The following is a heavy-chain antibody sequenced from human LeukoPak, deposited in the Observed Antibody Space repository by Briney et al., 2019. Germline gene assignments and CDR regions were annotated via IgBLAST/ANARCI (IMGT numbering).Heavy chain of an antibody. J-gene: IGHJ4*02. CDR1: GFTFSSFG. V-gene: IGHV3-NL1*01. CDR3: ARGTFITAVGTPGDY. Sequence: GGSLRLSCAASGFTFSSFGMHWARQAPGKGLEWVSVIYSGGSTYYADSVKGRFTISRDNSKNTLYLQMNSLRAEDTAVYYCARGTFITAVGTPGDYWGQGTLVTVSS. D-gene: IGHD6-13*01. CDR2: IYSGGST.